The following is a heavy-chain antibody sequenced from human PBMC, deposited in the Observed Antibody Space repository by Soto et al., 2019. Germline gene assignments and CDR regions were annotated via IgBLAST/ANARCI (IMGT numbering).Heavy chain of an antibody. CDR1: GFTFTSYA. V-gene: IGHV3-23*01. D-gene: IGHD3-16*01. J-gene: IGHJ5*02. CDR2: ISASGGTT. CDR3: AKAWGWFDP. Sequence: EVQLLESGGDLVHPGGSLSLSCAASGFTFTSYAMTWVRQAPEQGLEWVSSISASGGTTYYTDSVKGRFTNSRDNSKNTLFLQMSSLRAEDTAVYYCAKAWGWFDPWGQGTLVTVSS.